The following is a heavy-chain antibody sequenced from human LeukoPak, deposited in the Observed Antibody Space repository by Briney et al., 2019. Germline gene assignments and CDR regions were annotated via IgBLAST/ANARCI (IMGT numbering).Heavy chain of an antibody. CDR2: INPNSGGT. J-gene: IGHJ6*02. D-gene: IGHD2-2*01. V-gene: IGHV1-2*02. Sequence: GASVKVSCKASGNTFTGYYMHWVRQAPGQGLEWMGWINPNSGGTNYAQKFQGRVTMTRDTSISTAYMELSRLRSDDTAVYYCARGYCSSTSCFYYYYYGMDVWGQGTTVTVSS. CDR3: ARGYCSSTSCFYYYYYGMDV. CDR1: GNTFTGYY.